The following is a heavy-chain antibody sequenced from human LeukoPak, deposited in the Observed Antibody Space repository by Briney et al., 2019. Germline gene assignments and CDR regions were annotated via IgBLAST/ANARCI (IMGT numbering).Heavy chain of an antibody. J-gene: IGHJ2*01. Sequence: SETLSLTCTVSGGSISSSSYYWGWIRQPPGKGLEWIGSIYYSGSTNYNPSLKSRVTISVDTSKNQFSLKLSSVTAADTAVYYCARRSLSNLTKSPHFDLWGRGTLVTVSS. CDR2: IYYSGST. D-gene: IGHD4-11*01. V-gene: IGHV4-39*07. CDR1: GGSISSSSYY. CDR3: ARRSLSNLTKSPHFDL.